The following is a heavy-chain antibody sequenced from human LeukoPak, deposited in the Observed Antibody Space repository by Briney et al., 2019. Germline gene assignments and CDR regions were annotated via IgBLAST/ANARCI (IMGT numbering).Heavy chain of an antibody. V-gene: IGHV4-59*01. D-gene: IGHD6-13*01. J-gene: IGHJ3*01. CDR2: IYYSGST. Sequence: SETLSLTCTVSGGSISSYYWSWIRQPPGKGLEWIGYIYYSGSTNYNPSLKSRVTISVDTSKNQFSLKLSSVTAADTAVYYCARDSNWYDAFDFWGQGTMVTVSS. CDR3: ARDSNWYDAFDF. CDR1: GGSISSYY.